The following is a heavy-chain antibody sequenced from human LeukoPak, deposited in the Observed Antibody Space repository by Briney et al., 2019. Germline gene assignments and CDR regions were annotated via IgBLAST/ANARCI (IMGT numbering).Heavy chain of an antibody. D-gene: IGHD2-2*01. J-gene: IGHJ4*02. Sequence: ASVKVSCKASGYTFTSYDINWVRQATGQGLEWMGWMSPNSGNTGYAQKFQGRVTMTRNTSISTAYMELSSLRSEDTAVYYCARGPSYCSSTSCHLGYWGQGTLVTVSS. V-gene: IGHV1-8*01. CDR1: GYTFTSYD. CDR3: ARGPSYCSSTSCHLGY. CDR2: MSPNSGNT.